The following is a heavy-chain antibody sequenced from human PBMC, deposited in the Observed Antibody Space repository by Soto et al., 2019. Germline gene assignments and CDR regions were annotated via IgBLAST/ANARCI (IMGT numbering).Heavy chain of an antibody. Sequence: LRLSCAASGFTFSSYGMHWVRQAPGKGLEWVAVISYDGSNKYYADSVKGRFTISRDNSKNTLYLQMNSLRAEDTAVYYCAKDNIAAAGNPFYYFDYWGQGTLVTVSS. D-gene: IGHD6-13*01. CDR3: AKDNIAAAGNPFYYFDY. V-gene: IGHV3-30*18. CDR2: ISYDGSNK. CDR1: GFTFSSYG. J-gene: IGHJ4*02.